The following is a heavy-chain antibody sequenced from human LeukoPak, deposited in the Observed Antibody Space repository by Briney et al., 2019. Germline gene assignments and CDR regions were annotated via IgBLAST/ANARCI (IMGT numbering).Heavy chain of an antibody. J-gene: IGHJ4*02. CDR2: IIPIFGTA. CDR1: GGTFSIYA. V-gene: IGHV1-69*05. Sequence: SVNVSCKASGGTFSIYATSWVRHAPGQGLEWMGRIIPIFGTANYAQKFQGRVTITTDESTSTAYMELSSLRSEDTAVYYCARADVVVTSFDYWGQGTLVTVSS. D-gene: IGHD2-21*02. CDR3: ARADVVVTSFDY.